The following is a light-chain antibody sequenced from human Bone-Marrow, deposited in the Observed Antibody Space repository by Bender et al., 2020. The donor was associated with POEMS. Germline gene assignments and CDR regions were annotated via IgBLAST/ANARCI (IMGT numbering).Light chain of an antibody. CDR1: SSNIGNHG. J-gene: IGLJ3*02. V-gene: IGLV1-36*01. CDR2: YDD. Sequence: QSVLTQPPSVSAAPGQTVTISCSGSSSNIGNHGVNWYQQLPGEAPKLLIYYDDLLTPGVADRFSASKCGTSASMAISELQSEDEALYYCSARDDSLSGWVFGGGTKMTVL. CDR3: SARDDSLSGWV.